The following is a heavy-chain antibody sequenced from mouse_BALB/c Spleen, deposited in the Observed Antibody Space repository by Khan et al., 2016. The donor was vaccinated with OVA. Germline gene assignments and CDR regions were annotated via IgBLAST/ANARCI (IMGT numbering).Heavy chain of an antibody. J-gene: IGHJ3*01. CDR1: GFTFSTYG. Sequence: EVELVESGGDLVKPGGSLKLSCAASGFTFSTYGMSWVRPTPDKRLEWVATVSTGGGYTYSPDSVKGRFTISRDNAKNTLYLQMSSLKSEDTAMFYCARLAYYYDSEGFAYWGQGTLVTVSA. D-gene: IGHD1-1*01. V-gene: IGHV5-6*01. CDR2: VSTGGGYT. CDR3: ARLAYYYDSEGFAY.